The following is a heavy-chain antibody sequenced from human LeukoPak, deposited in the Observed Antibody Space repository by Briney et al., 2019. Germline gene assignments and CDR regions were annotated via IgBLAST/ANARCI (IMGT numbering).Heavy chain of an antibody. CDR3: ARAQHVDTAMVNYYYYYGMDV. CDR2: IYYSGST. Sequence: PSETLSLTCTVSGGSISSYYWSWIRQPPGKGLEWIGYIYYSGSTNYNPSLKSRVTISVDTSKNQSSLKLSSVTAADTAVYYCARAQHVDTAMVNYYYYYGMDVWGKGTTVTVPS. CDR1: GGSISSYY. D-gene: IGHD5-18*01. J-gene: IGHJ6*04. V-gene: IGHV4-59*01.